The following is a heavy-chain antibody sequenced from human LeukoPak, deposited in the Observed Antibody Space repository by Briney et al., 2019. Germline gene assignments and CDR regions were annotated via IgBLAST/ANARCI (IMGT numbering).Heavy chain of an antibody. CDR2: IYYSGST. J-gene: IGHJ4*02. D-gene: IGHD2/OR15-2a*01. V-gene: IGHV4-39*01. Sequence: SETLSLTCTVSGGSISSSSYYWGWIRQPPGKGLEWIGSIYYSGSTYYNPSLKSRVTISVDTSKNQFSLKLSSLTAADTAVYYCARHLEYDYFDYWGQGTLVTVSS. CDR1: GGSISSSSYY. CDR3: ARHLEYDYFDY.